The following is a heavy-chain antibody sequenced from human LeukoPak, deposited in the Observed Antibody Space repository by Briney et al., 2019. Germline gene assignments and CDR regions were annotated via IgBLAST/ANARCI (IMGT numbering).Heavy chain of an antibody. Sequence: PSQTLSLICTVSGGSISSGDYYWSWIRQPPGKGLEWIGYIYYSGSTYYNPSLKSRVTISVDTSKNQFSLKLSSVTAADTAVYYCARGRSTTGFDYWGQGTLVTVSS. J-gene: IGHJ4*02. CDR2: IYYSGST. D-gene: IGHD1-1*01. V-gene: IGHV4-30-4*08. CDR3: ARGRSTTGFDY. CDR1: GGSISSGDYY.